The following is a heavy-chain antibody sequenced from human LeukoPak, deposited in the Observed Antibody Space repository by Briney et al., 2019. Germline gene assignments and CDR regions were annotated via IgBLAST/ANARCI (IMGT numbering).Heavy chain of an antibody. D-gene: IGHD1-26*01. CDR3: ARGGGSYYEPYYYYYMDV. Sequence: SQTLSLTCTVSGGSISSGSHYWSWIRQPAGKGLEWIGRIYTSGSTNYNPSLKSRVTISVDTSKNQFSLKLSSVTAADTAVYYCARGGGSYYEPYYYYYMDVWGKGTTVTVSS. V-gene: IGHV4-61*02. CDR2: IYTSGST. J-gene: IGHJ6*03. CDR1: GGSISSGSHY.